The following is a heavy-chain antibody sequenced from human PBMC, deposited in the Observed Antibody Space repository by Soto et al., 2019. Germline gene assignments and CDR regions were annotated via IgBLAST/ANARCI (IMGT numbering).Heavy chain of an antibody. CDR1: GFTFSNYG. J-gene: IGHJ6*02. CDR2: ILNDGSNR. D-gene: IGHD3-10*01. CDR3: ARDDEYSGNGMDV. Sequence: QVQLVESGGGVVQPGRSLRLSCAASGFTFSNYGMHWVRQAPGKGLEWVAVILNDGSNRNHADSVKDRFTISRDNSKNPLYLQMNSLRAEDTAVYYCARDDEYSGNGMDVWGQGTTVTVS. V-gene: IGHV3-33*01.